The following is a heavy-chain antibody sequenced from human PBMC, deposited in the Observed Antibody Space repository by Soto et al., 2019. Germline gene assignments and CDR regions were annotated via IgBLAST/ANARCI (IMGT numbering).Heavy chain of an antibody. CDR1: SFNFKAAW. D-gene: IGHD3-3*01. CDR3: ARGIIPSRGVFGF. CDR2: IXHSGRX. J-gene: IGHJ4*02. V-gene: IGHV4-34*01. Sequence: PXXSLRLSWVASSFNFKAAWLHWIRQAPGXGLERIAEIXHSGRXNYNQSLRSRVXISVDTAXXHFSLRLDSVTAEDTAVSYCARGIIPSRGVFGFWGEGTQVTVYS.